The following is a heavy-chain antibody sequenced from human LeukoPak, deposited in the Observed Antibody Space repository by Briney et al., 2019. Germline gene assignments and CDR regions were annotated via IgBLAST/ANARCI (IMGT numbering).Heavy chain of an antibody. CDR2: ISSSSSYI. V-gene: IGHV3-21*01. Sequence: GGSLRLSCAASGFTFSSYSMNWVRQAPGKGLEWVSSISSSSSYIYYADSVKGRFTISRDNSKNTLYLQMNSLRAEDTAVYYCAKDTGSLVGATYYYGMDVWGQGTTVTVSS. J-gene: IGHJ6*02. CDR1: GFTFSSYS. CDR3: AKDTGSLVGATYYYGMDV. D-gene: IGHD1-26*01.